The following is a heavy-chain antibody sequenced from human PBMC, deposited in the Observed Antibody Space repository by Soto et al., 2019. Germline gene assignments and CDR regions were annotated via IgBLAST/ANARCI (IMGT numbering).Heavy chain of an antibody. CDR1: GFTFSSYG. J-gene: IGHJ4*02. CDR2: ISYDGSNK. Sequence: GSLRLSCAASGFTFSSYGMHWVRQAPGKGLEWVAVISYDGSNKYYADSVKGRFTISRDNSKNTLYLQMNSLRAEDTAMYYCAKSSSSSSGLDYWGQGTLVTVSS. D-gene: IGHD6-6*01. CDR3: AKSSSSSSGLDY. V-gene: IGHV3-30*18.